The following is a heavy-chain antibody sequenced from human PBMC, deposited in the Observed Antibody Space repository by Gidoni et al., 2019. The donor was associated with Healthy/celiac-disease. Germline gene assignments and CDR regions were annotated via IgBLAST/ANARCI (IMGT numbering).Heavy chain of an antibody. Sequence: QVQLQESGPGLVKPSETLSLTCTVSGGSLSSYYWSWIRQPRGKGLEWIGYIYYSGSTNYNPSLKSRVTISVDTSKNQFSLKLSSVTAADTAVYYCARAVATKYFDYWGQGTLVTVSS. CDR3: ARAVATKYFDY. CDR2: IYYSGST. V-gene: IGHV4-59*01. CDR1: GGSLSSYY. J-gene: IGHJ4*02. D-gene: IGHD5-12*01.